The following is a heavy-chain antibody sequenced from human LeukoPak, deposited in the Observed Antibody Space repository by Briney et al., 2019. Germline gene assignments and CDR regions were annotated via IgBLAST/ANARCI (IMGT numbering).Heavy chain of an antibody. Sequence: SETLSLTCSVSGYSISGGYYWGWVRPPPGKGLEWIGTIHYSGSTSYNPSLESRVTISVDPSKNQFSLKVTSVTAADTAVYFCARGFRGDNFDYWGQGTLVTVSS. D-gene: IGHD7-27*01. CDR3: ARGFRGDNFDY. CDR2: IHYSGST. CDR1: GYSISGGYY. V-gene: IGHV4-38-2*02. J-gene: IGHJ4*02.